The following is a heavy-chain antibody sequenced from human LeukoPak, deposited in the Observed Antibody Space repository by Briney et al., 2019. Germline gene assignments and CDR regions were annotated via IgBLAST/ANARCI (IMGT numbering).Heavy chain of an antibody. CDR3: ATYGIAAAGTFDY. D-gene: IGHD6-13*01. Sequence: SETLSLTCTVSGGSISTYYWSWIRQPPGKGLEWIGYIYYSGNTNYNPSLKSRVTISVDTSKDQFSLKLSSVTTADTAVYYCATYGIAAAGTFDYWGQGTLVTVSS. J-gene: IGHJ4*02. V-gene: IGHV4-59*01. CDR2: IYYSGNT. CDR1: GGSISTYY.